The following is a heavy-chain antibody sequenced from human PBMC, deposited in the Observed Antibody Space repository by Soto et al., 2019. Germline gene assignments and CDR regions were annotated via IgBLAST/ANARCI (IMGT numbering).Heavy chain of an antibody. CDR2: IYHSGST. CDR3: AKGGWCSGDSCYTAFDI. CDR1: GGSISSGGYS. J-gene: IGHJ3*02. Sequence: QLQLQESGSGLVKPSQTLSLTCAVSGGSISSGGYSWSWIRQPPGKGLEWIGYIYHSGSTYYNPSLKSRVTISVVRSKNQFSLKLSSETAADTAVYYCAKGGWCSGDSCYTAFDIWGQGTMVTVSS. D-gene: IGHD2-15*01. V-gene: IGHV4-30-2*01.